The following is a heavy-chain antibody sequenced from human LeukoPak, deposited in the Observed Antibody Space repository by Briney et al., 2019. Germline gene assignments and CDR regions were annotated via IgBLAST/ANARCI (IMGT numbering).Heavy chain of an antibody. Sequence: GGSLRFSCEASEFVFSDYYMSWIRQAPGKGLEWVSYISDSGSTIYYADSVKGRFTISRDNVKNSLYLQMNGLRAEDTAVYYCAREMEGDYGSGTFFDLWGQGNMVTVSS. V-gene: IGHV3-11*01. J-gene: IGHJ4*02. CDR1: EFVFSDYY. CDR3: AREMEGDYGSGTFFDL. D-gene: IGHD3-10*01. CDR2: ISDSGSTI.